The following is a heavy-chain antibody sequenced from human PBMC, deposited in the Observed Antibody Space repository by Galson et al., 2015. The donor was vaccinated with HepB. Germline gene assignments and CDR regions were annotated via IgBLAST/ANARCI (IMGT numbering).Heavy chain of an antibody. V-gene: IGHV1-18*01. Sequence: SVKVSCKASGYTFTSYGISWVRQAPGQGLEWMGWISAYNGNTNYAQKLQGRVTMTTDTSTSTAYMELRSLRSDDTAVYYCARVDRPGHTYSSSGWGQGTLVTVSS. CDR2: ISAYNGNT. J-gene: IGHJ4*02. CDR3: ARVDRPGHTYSSSG. CDR1: GYTFTSYG. D-gene: IGHD6-13*01.